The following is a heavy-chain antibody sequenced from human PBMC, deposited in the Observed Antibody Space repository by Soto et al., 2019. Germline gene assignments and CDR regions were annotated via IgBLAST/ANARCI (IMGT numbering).Heavy chain of an antibody. J-gene: IGHJ5*02. D-gene: IGHD1-1*01. V-gene: IGHV1-3*01. Sequence: ASVKVSFKASENTFSTYLVHWVRQVHGQGLEWMGWHNGYNGQTEYSQKFQGRVTITRDTSAKTAYLELRSLTSEDTAVYYCAGPHDRAGLGTWGQGTLVTVSS. CDR3: AGPHDRAGLGT. CDR1: ENTFSTYL. CDR2: HNGYNGQT.